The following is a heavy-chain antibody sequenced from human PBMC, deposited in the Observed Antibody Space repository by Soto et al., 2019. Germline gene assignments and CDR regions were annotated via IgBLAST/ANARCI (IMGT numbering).Heavy chain of an antibody. V-gene: IGHV4-34*01. Sequence: SETLSLTCAVYGVSFSGYYWSWIRQPPGKGLEWIGEINHSGSTNYNPSLKSRVTISVDTSKNQFSLKLSSATAADTAVYYCARVARDCSGGSCYIDYWGQGTLVTVSS. CDR1: GVSFSGYY. D-gene: IGHD2-15*01. CDR3: ARVARDCSGGSCYIDY. CDR2: INHSGST. J-gene: IGHJ4*02.